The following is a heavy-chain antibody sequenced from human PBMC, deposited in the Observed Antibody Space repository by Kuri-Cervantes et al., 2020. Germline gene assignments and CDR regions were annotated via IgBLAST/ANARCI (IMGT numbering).Heavy chain of an antibody. CDR2: IWYDGSNK. V-gene: IGHV3-33*01. Sequence: LSLTCAASGFTFSSYGMHWVRQAPGKGLEWVAVIWYDGSNKYYADSVKGRFTISRDNSKNTLYLQMNSLRAEDTAVYYCAREGPPLYSDAFDIWGQGTMVTVSS. D-gene: IGHD2-8*01. CDR1: GFTFSSYG. J-gene: IGHJ3*02. CDR3: AREGPPLYSDAFDI.